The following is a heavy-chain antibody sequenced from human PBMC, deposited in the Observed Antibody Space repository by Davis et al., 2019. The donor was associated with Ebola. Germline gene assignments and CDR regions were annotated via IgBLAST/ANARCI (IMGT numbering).Heavy chain of an antibody. D-gene: IGHD3-16*01. Sequence: PSETLSLTCAVSGGSISSSNWWSWVRQPPGKGLEWIGEIYHSGSTNYNPSLKSRVTISVDRSKNQFSLKLSSVTAADTAVYYCAREVPYDYVWGVRSFYFDYWGQGTLVTVSS. V-gene: IGHV4-4*02. CDR3: AREVPYDYVWGVRSFYFDY. CDR2: IYHSGST. J-gene: IGHJ4*02. CDR1: GGSISSSNW.